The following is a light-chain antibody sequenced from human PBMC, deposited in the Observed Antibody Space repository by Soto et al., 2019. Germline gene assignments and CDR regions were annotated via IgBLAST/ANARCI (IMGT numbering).Light chain of an antibody. J-gene: IGKJ1*01. Sequence: VLTQSPGTLSLYPGERATLSCRASQSVSSSYLAWYQQKPGQAPRLLIYGASSRATGIPDRFSGSGSGTDFTLTISRLEPEDFAVYYCQQYGSSPWTFGQGSKVDI. CDR2: GAS. V-gene: IGKV3-20*01. CDR3: QQYGSSPWT. CDR1: QSVSSSY.